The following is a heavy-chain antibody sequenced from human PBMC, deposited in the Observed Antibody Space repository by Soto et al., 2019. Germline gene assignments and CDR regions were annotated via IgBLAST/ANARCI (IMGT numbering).Heavy chain of an antibody. J-gene: IGHJ4*02. CDR2: ISSSGSTI. Sequence: PGGSLRLCCAASGFTFSVYYMSWIRQAPGKGLEWVSYISSSGSTIYYADSVKGRFTISRDNAKNSLYLQMNSLRAEDTAVYYCARDEAAMVFAYWGQGTLVTVSS. V-gene: IGHV3-11*01. D-gene: IGHD2-2*01. CDR1: GFTFSVYY. CDR3: ARDEAAMVFAY.